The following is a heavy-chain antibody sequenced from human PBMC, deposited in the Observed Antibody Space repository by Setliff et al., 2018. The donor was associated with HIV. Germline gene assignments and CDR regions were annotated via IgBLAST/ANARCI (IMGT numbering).Heavy chain of an antibody. Sequence: SETLSLTCTVSGGSINSGSYYWGWIRQPPGKGLEWIGSIYYSGNTYYNPSLKRRVTMSVDTSNNQFSLSLTSVTATDTATYYCAGHPAGTPARIDYWGRGTLVTVSS. CDR2: IYYSGNT. V-gene: IGHV4-39*01. J-gene: IGHJ4*02. CDR3: AGHPAGTPARIDY. CDR1: GGSINSGSYY. D-gene: IGHD2-2*01.